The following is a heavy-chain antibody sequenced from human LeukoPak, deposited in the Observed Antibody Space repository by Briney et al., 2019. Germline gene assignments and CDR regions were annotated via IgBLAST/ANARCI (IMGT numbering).Heavy chain of an antibody. V-gene: IGHV3-23*01. CDR2: ISGSGGST. D-gene: IGHD5-18*01. CDR1: GFTFSSYA. J-gene: IGHJ3*02. CDR3: ARQNTALDAFDI. Sequence: PGGSLRLSCAASGFTFSSYAMSWVRQAPGKGLEWVSAISGSGGSTYYADSVKGRFTISRDNSKYTLYLQMNSLRAEDTAVYYCARQNTALDAFDIWGQGTMVTVSS.